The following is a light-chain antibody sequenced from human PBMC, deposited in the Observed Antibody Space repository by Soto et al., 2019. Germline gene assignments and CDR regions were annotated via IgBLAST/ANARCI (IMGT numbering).Light chain of an antibody. V-gene: IGLV4-60*02. CDR1: SGHSSYI. J-gene: IGLJ3*02. Sequence: QPVLTQSSSASASLGSSVKLTCTLSSGHSSYIIAWHQQQPGKAPRYLMKLEGSGSYNKGSGVPDRFSGSSSGADRYLTIALLQLEEEADYYCEYADSNTRVFVGGTKVTVL. CDR3: EYADSNTRV. CDR2: LEGSGSY.